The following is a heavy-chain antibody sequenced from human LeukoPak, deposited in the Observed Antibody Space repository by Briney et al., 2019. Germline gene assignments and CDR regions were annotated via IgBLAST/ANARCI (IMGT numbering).Heavy chain of an antibody. CDR2: IYTSGST. D-gene: IGHD3-10*01. CDR1: GGSISSYY. J-gene: IGHJ6*03. V-gene: IGHV4-4*07. Sequence: SETLSLTCTVSGGSISSYYWSWIRQPAGKGLEWIGRIYTSGSTNYNPSLKSRVTMSVDTSKNQFSLKLSSVTAADTAVYYCARVAMKILTGRFYYYYYMDVWGKGTTVTVSS. CDR3: ARVAMKILTGRFYYYYYMDV.